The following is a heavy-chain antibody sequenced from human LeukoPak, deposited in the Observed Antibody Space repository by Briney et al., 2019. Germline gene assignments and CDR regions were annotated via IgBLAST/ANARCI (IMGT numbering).Heavy chain of an antibody. Sequence: ASVKVSCKAFGYTFTTYGISWVRQAPGQGLEWMGWISAYNGNTNYAQKLQGRVTMTRDTSTSTAYMELRSLRSDDTAVYYCAREICDFWSGSGDYWGQGTLVTVS. J-gene: IGHJ4*02. CDR3: AREICDFWSGSGDY. CDR2: ISAYNGNT. V-gene: IGHV1-18*01. D-gene: IGHD3-3*01. CDR1: GYTFTTYG.